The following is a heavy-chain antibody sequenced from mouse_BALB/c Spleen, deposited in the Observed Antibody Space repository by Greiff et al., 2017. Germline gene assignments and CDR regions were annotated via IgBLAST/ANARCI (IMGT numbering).Heavy chain of an antibody. J-gene: IGHJ4*01. CDR2: ISSGGST. D-gene: IGHD2-14*01. V-gene: IGHV5-6-5*01. CDR1: GFTFSSYA. Sequence: DVKLVESGGGLVKPGGSLKLSCAASGFTFSSYAMSWVRQTPEKRLEWVASISSGGSTYYPDSVKGRFTISRDNARNILYLQMSSLRSEDTAMYYCARIGYYRYAFYAMDYWGQGTSVTVSS. CDR3: ARIGYYRYAFYAMDY.